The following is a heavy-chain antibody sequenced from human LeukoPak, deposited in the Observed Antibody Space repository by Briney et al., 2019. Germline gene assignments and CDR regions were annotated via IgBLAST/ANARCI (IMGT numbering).Heavy chain of an antibody. Sequence: ASVKVSCKASGYTFTDNHMYWIRQAPGQGPECMGWINPNSGGTNYAQKFQGRITMTRDTSISTAYTELSRLTSDDTAIYFCARELGRNAFDIWGQGTMVTVSP. J-gene: IGHJ3*02. CDR2: INPNSGGT. CDR3: ARELGRNAFDI. CDR1: GYTFTDNH. D-gene: IGHD7-27*01. V-gene: IGHV1-2*02.